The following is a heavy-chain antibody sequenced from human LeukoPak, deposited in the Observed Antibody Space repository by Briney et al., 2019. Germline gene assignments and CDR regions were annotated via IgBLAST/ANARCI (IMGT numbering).Heavy chain of an antibody. V-gene: IGHV4-39*07. CDR2: INYSGNT. CDR3: ARASYSYDINGWVPFDY. Sequence: PSETLSLTCTVSGDSIRNTNYFWAWIRQPPGKGLEWIGSINYSGNTYYHPSLKSRVTISVDTSKNQFSLKLSSVTAADTAVYYCARASYSYDINGWVPFDYWGQGTLVTVSS. CDR1: GDSIRNTNYF. D-gene: IGHD3-22*01. J-gene: IGHJ4*02.